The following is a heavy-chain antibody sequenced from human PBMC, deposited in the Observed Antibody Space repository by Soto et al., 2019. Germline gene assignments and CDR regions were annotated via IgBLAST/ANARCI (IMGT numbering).Heavy chain of an antibody. CDR1: GGTFSSYA. CDR3: AREMSEKVRGVIILPNLDV. CDR2: IIPIFGTA. V-gene: IGHV1-69*13. J-gene: IGHJ6*02. D-gene: IGHD3-10*01. Sequence: ASVKVSCKASGGTFSSYAISWVRQAPGQGLEWMGGIIPIFGTANYAQKFQGRVTITADESTSTAYMELSSLRSEDTAVYYCAREMSEKVRGVIILPNLDVWGQGTTVTVSS.